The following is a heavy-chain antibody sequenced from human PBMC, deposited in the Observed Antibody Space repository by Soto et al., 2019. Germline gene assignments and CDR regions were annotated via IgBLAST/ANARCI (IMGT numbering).Heavy chain of an antibody. Sequence: SETLSLTCTVSGGSISSYYWSWIRQPPGKGLEWIGYIYYSGSTNYNPSLKSRVTMSVDTSKNQFSLKLSSVTAADTAVYYCARDGGAYYYGSGRMDVWGKGTTVTVSS. CDR2: IYYSGST. J-gene: IGHJ6*04. CDR1: GGSISSYY. D-gene: IGHD3-10*01. CDR3: ARDGGAYYYGSGRMDV. V-gene: IGHV4-59*01.